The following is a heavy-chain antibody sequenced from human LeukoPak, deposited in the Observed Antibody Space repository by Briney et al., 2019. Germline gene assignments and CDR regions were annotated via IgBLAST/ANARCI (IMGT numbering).Heavy chain of an antibody. CDR3: ARHGLWFGELLSSDWFDP. Sequence: PSETLSLTYTVSGGSISSYYWSWIRQPPGKGLEWIGYIYYSGSTNYNPSLKSRVTISVDTSKNQFSLKLSSVTAADTAVYYCARHGLWFGELLSSDWFDPWGQGTLVTVSS. D-gene: IGHD3-10*01. V-gene: IGHV4-59*08. J-gene: IGHJ5*02. CDR2: IYYSGST. CDR1: GGSISSYY.